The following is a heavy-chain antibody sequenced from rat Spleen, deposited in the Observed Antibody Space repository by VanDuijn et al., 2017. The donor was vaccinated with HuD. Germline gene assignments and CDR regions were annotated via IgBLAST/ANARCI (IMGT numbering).Heavy chain of an antibody. D-gene: IGHD1-3*01. V-gene: IGHV5S23*01. CDR1: GFTFSNYY. CDR2: ITNSGGST. CDR3: AIPYGY. Sequence: EVQLVESGGGLVQPGRSLKLSCAASGFTFSNYYMAWVRQAPTKGLEWVASITNSGGSTYYRDSVKGRFTISRDNAKSTLYLQMDSLRSEDTATYYCAIPYGYWGQGVMVTVSS. J-gene: IGHJ2*01.